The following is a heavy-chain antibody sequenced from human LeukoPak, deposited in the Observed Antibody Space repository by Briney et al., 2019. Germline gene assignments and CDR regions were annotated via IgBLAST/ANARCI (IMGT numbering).Heavy chain of an antibody. CDR1: GFTFSSKA. V-gene: IGHV3-23*01. CDR3: AKSPLSSSWYFDY. Sequence: GGSLRLSCAASGFTFSSKAMSWVRQAPGKGLEWVSAISGSGGSTYYVDSVKGRFTISRDNSKNTLYLQMNSLRAEDTAVYYCAKSPLSSSWYFDYWGQGTLVTVSS. J-gene: IGHJ4*02. D-gene: IGHD6-13*01. CDR2: ISGSGGST.